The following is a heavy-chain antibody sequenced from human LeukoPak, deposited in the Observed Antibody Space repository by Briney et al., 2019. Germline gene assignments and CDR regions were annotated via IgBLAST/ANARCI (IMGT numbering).Heavy chain of an antibody. V-gene: IGHV4-39*07. D-gene: IGHD2-8*01. Sequence: SETLSLTCTVSGGSISSSSYYWGWIRQPPGKGLEWIGSIYYSGSTNYNPSLKSRVTISVDTSKNQFSLKLSSVTAADTAVYYCARDTRYCTNGVCSSYYYYYMDVWGKGTTVTVSS. J-gene: IGHJ6*03. CDR3: ARDTRYCTNGVCSSYYYYYMDV. CDR1: GGSISSSSYY. CDR2: IYYSGST.